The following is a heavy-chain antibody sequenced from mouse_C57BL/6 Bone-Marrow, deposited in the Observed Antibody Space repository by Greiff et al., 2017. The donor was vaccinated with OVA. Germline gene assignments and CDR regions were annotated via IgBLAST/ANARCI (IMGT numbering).Heavy chain of an antibody. D-gene: IGHD1-1*01. CDR2: ISYDGSN. CDR3: AREDYGSSYEDWFAY. Sequence: EVQRVESGPGLVKPSQSLSLTCSVTGYSITSGYYWNWIRQFPGNKLEWMGYISYDGSNNYNPSLKNRISITRDTSKNQFFLKLNSVTTEDTATYYCAREDYGSSYEDWFAYWGQGTLVTVSA. V-gene: IGHV3-6*01. CDR1: GYSITSGYY. J-gene: IGHJ3*01.